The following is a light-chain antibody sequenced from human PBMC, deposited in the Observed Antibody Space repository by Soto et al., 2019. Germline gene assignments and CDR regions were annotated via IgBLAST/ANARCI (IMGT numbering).Light chain of an antibody. CDR2: LNNDGSH. V-gene: IGLV4-69*01. Sequence: QSVLTQSPSASASLGASVTLTCTLSSGHSSYAIAWHQMQPGKGPRYLMDLNNDGSHTKGDGIPDRFSGSSSGAERYLIISSLQSEDEADYYCQTWGTGFQVFGGGTKLTVL. CDR3: QTWGTGFQV. CDR1: SGHSSYA. J-gene: IGLJ2*01.